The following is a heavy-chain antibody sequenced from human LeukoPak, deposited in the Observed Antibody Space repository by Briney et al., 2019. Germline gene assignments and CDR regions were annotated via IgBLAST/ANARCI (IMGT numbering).Heavy chain of an antibody. CDR2: IGTAGDT. D-gene: IGHD4-23*01. CDR1: GFTFSSYD. Sequence: GGSLRLSCAASGFTFSSYDMHWVRQATGKGLEWVSAIGTAGDTYYPGSVKGRFTISRENAKNSLYLQMNSLRAGDTAVYYCAGYTVGDAFDIWGQGTMVTVSS. V-gene: IGHV3-13*04. CDR3: AGYTVGDAFDI. J-gene: IGHJ3*02.